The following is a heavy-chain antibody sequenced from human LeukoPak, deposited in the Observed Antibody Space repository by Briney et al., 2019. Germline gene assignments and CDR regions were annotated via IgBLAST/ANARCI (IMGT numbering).Heavy chain of an antibody. V-gene: IGHV1-24*01. J-gene: IGHJ4*02. CDR3: ATAGGVNPEYDY. D-gene: IGHD1-14*01. CDR1: GYTLTELS. Sequence: ASVKGSCKVSGYTLTELSMHWVRQAPGKGLEWMGGFDPEDGETIYAQKFQGRVTMTEDTSTDTAYMELSSLRSEDTAVYYCATAGGVNPEYDYWGPGTLVTVSS. CDR2: FDPEDGET.